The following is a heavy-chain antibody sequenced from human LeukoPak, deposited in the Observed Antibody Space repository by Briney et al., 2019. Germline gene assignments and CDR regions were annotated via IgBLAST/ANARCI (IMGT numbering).Heavy chain of an antibody. Sequence: ASVKVSCKASGYTFTGYYMHWVRQAPGQGLEWMGWINPNSGGTNYAQKFQGRVTMTRDTSISTAYMELSRLRSDDTAVYYCARGDGYNFNYYYYMDVWGKGTTVTISS. CDR2: INPNSGGT. V-gene: IGHV1-2*02. CDR3: ARGDGYNFNYYYYMDV. J-gene: IGHJ6*03. CDR1: GYTFTGYY. D-gene: IGHD5-24*01.